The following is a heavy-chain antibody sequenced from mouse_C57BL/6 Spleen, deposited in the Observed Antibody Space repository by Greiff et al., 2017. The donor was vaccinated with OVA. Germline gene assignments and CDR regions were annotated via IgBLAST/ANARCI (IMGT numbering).Heavy chain of an antibody. CDR2: IYPGDGDT. D-gene: IGHD1-1*01. J-gene: IGHJ4*01. Sequence: QVQLQQSGPELVKPGASVKISCKASGYAFSSSWMNWVKQRPGKGLEWIGRIYPGDGDTNYNGKFKGKATLTADKSYSTVYMQLSSLTSEDAAVYFCARGDSSYVGGYYAMDYWGQGTSVTVSS. CDR3: ARGDSSYVGGYYAMDY. CDR1: GYAFSSSW. V-gene: IGHV1-82*01.